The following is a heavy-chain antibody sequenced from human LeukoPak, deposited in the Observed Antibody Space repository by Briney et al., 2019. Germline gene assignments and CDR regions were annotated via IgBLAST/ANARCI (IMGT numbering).Heavy chain of an antibody. CDR2: IYYSGST. CDR1: GGSISSSSYY. Sequence: PSETLSLTCTVSGGSISSSSYYWGWIRQPPGKGLEWIGSIYYSGSTYYNPSLKSRVTISVDTSKNQFSLKLSSVTAADTAVYYCARRYCSGGSCQFDYWGQRTLVTVSS. V-gene: IGHV4-39*01. CDR3: ARRYCSGGSCQFDY. D-gene: IGHD2-15*01. J-gene: IGHJ4*02.